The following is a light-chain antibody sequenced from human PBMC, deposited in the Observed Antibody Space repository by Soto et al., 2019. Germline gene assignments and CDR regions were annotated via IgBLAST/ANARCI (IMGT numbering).Light chain of an antibody. CDR1: QTIRSW. CDR3: QQYYSYPWT. J-gene: IGKJ1*01. CDR2: KAS. V-gene: IGKV1-5*03. Sequence: DIQMTQSLSTLSGYVGDRVTITCRASQTIRSWLAWYQQKPGKAPKLLIYKASTLKSGVPSRFSGSGSGTDFTLTISCLQSEDFATYYCQQYYSYPWTFGQGTKVDNK.